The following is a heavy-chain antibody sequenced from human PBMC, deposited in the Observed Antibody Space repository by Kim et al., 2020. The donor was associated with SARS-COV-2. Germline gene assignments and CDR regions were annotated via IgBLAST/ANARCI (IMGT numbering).Heavy chain of an antibody. CDR2: INPNSGGT. J-gene: IGHJ4*02. Sequence: ASVKVSCKASGYTFTGQYMHWVRQAPGQGLEWMGWINPNSGGTNYAQKFQGRVTMTRDTSISTAYMELSRLRSDDTAVYYCARDWVGRYFDWLLQSDRPFYFDYWGQGTLVTVSS. CDR1: GYTFTGQY. D-gene: IGHD3-9*01. CDR3: ARDWVGRYFDWLLQSDRPFYFDY. V-gene: IGHV1-2*02.